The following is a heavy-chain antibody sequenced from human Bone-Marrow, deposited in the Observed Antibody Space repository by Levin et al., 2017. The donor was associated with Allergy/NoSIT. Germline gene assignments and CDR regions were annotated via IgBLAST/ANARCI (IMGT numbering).Heavy chain of an antibody. J-gene: IGHJ4*02. CDR3: ARHKGLAVTKLFGAVAGEFDY. Sequence: PGESLKISCKGSGYSFTSYWIGWVRQMPGKGLEWMGIIYPGDSDTRYSPSFQGQVTISADKSISTAYLQWSSLKASDTAMYYCARHKGLAVTKLFGAVAGEFDYWGQGTLVTVSS. CDR1: GYSFTSYW. CDR2: IYPGDSDT. V-gene: IGHV5-51*01. D-gene: IGHD6-19*01.